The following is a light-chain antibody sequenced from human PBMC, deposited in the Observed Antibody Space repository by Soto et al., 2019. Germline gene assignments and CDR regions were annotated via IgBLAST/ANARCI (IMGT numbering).Light chain of an antibody. CDR3: QQYDNFVIT. CDR1: QTISNY. CDR2: TAS. V-gene: IGKV1-39*01. Sequence: DIQMTQSPSSLSASVGDRVTIACRASQTISNYLHWYQQKPGKAPKLLIYTASSLQSGVPSRFSGSGSGTDFTLTISSLQPEDVATYYCQQYDNFVITFGQGTRLEIK. J-gene: IGKJ5*01.